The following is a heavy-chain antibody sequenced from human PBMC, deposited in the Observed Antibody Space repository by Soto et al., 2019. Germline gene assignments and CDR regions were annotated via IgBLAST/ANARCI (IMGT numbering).Heavy chain of an antibody. CDR3: ARGVFPPLTGTTFDY. V-gene: IGHV3-30-3*01. J-gene: IGHJ4*02. CDR1: GFTFSSYA. CDR2: ISYDGSNK. Sequence: GGSLRLSCAASGFTFSSYAMHWVRQAPGKGLEWVAVISYDGSNKYYADSVKGRFTISRDNSKNTLYLQMNSLRAEDTAVYYCARGVFPPLTGTTFDYWGQGTLVTVSS. D-gene: IGHD1-20*01.